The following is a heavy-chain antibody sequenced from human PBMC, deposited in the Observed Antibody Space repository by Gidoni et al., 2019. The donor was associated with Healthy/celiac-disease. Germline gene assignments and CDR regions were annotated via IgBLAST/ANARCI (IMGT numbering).Heavy chain of an antibody. D-gene: IGHD4-17*01. J-gene: IGHJ6*02. CDR3: AKDRSVTPYYYYGMDV. CDR2: ISWDGGST. CDR1: GFTFDDSA. V-gene: IGHV3-43D*03. Sequence: EVQLVESGGVVVQPGGSLRLSCAASGFTFDDSAMHWVRQAPGKGLEWVSLISWDGGSTYYADSVKGRFTISRDNSKNSLYLQMNSLRAEDTALYYCAKDRSVTPYYYYGMDVWGQGTTVTVSS.